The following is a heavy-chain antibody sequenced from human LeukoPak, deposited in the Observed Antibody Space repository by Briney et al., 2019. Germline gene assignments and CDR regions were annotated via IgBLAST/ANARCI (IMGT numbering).Heavy chain of an antibody. V-gene: IGHV3-21*01. D-gene: IGHD2-2*01. CDR3: AKGYCSSTTCSVDY. Sequence: PGGSLRLSCAASGFTFSSYSMNWVRQAPGKGLEWVSSISSSSSYIYYADSVKGRFTISRDNAKNSLYLQMNSLRAEDTAVYYCAKGYCSSTTCSVDYWGQGTLVTVSS. CDR2: ISSSSSYI. CDR1: GFTFSSYS. J-gene: IGHJ4*02.